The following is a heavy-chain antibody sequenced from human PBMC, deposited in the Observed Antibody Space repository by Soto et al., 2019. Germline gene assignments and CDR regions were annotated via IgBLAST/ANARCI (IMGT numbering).Heavy chain of an antibody. CDR2: IYRSGST. V-gene: IGHV4-30-4*01. CDR3: ARRPYFSGSGSLDYFDC. CDR1: GGSISSGDVY. D-gene: IGHD3-10*01. Sequence: QVHLQESGPGLVRPSQTLSLTCTVSGGSISSGDVYWSWIRQAPGKDLEWIGYIYRSGSTKYNPSPQSRATSSVDTSTNHCALNLRSVTAADTAVYYWARRPYFSGSGSLDYFDCWGQGTLVTVSP. J-gene: IGHJ4*02.